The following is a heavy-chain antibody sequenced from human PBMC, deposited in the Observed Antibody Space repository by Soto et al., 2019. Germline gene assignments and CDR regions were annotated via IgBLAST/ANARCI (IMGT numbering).Heavy chain of an antibody. D-gene: IGHD3-10*01. CDR3: ATGLYYYGSGKAIWFDP. CDR2: FDPEDGET. CDR1: GYTLTELS. Sequence: ASVKVSCKVSGYTLTELSMHWVRQAPGKGLEWMGGFDPEDGETIYAQKFQGRVTMTEDTSTDTAYMELSSLRSEDTAVYYCATGLYYYGSGKAIWFDPWGQGTLVTVSS. V-gene: IGHV1-24*01. J-gene: IGHJ5*02.